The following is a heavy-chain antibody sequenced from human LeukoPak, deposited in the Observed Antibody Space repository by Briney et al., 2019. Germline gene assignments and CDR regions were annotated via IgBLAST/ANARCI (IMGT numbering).Heavy chain of an antibody. J-gene: IGHJ3*02. CDR2: IYPGDSDT. V-gene: IGHV5-51*01. CDR1: GYSFTSYW. D-gene: IGHD3-22*01. CDR3: ARRIGHDSSGYLPQGDAFDI. Sequence: GESLKISCKGSGYSFTSYWIGWVRQMPGKGLEWMGIIYPGDSDTRYSPSFQGQVTISADKPISTAYLQWSSLKASDTAMYYCARRIGHDSSGYLPQGDAFDIWGQGTMVTVSS.